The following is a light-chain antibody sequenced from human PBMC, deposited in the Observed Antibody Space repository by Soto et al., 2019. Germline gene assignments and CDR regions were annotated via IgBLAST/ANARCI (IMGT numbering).Light chain of an antibody. CDR2: WAS. V-gene: IGKV4-1*01. CDR3: QQYYTTLT. Sequence: IVMTQSPDSLAVSLGERATINCKSSQSVSYSSNNKNYLAWYQQKPGQPPKLLIYWASTRESGVPDRFSGSGSGTDFTLTISSLQAEDVAVYYCQQYYTTLTFGPGTKVDIK. J-gene: IGKJ3*01. CDR1: QSVSYSSNNKNY.